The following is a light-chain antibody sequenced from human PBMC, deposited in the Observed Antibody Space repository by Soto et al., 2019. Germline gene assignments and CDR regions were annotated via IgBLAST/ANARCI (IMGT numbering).Light chain of an antibody. V-gene: IGLV2-14*01. J-gene: IGLJ2*01. CDR1: SSDVGGYNY. CDR3: SSYTSSSTPYVV. CDR2: EVS. Sequence: QSALTQPASVSGSPGQSITISCTGTSSDVGGYNYVSWYQQHPGKAPKLMIYEVSNRPSGVSNRFSGSKSGNTASLTISGLQAEDEAYYYCSSYTSSSTPYVVFGGGTQLTVL.